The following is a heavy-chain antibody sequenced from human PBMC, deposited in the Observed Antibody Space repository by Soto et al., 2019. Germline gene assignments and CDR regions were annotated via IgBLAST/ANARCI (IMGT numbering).Heavy chain of an antibody. J-gene: IGHJ4*02. CDR2: INKDGSEK. Sequence: GVSLSLSSPSSGFPFLSYGMHWVRQAPGKGLEWVADINKDGSEKFYVDSVKGRLTISRDNAKNSLFLQMNSLRAEDTAVYYCATRPCDVIYYGLFKYWGKRSMVPVPS. D-gene: IGHD3-22*01. CDR3: ATRPCDVIYYGLFKY. CDR1: GFPFLSYG. V-gene: IGHV3-7*03.